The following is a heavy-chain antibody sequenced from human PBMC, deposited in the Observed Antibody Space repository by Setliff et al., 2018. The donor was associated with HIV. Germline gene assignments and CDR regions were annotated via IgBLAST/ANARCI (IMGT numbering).Heavy chain of an antibody. J-gene: IGHJ5*02. D-gene: IGHD6-19*01. V-gene: IGHV1-46*01. Sequence: ASVKVSCKASGYTFTSYYMHWVRQAPGQGLEWMGIINPSGGSTSYAQRFQGRVTMTRDTSTSTVYMEMRSLRSDDTAVYYCARDVERYSSHSGSGPWGQGTLVTVSS. CDR3: ARDVERYSSHSGSGP. CDR1: GYTFTSYY. CDR2: INPSGGST.